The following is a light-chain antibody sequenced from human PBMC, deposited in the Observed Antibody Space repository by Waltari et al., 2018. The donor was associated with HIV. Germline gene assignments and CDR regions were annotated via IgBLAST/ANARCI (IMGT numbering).Light chain of an antibody. Sequence: QSALTQPASVSGSPGQSITISCTGTSSDVGRHNLVSWYQQPPGKAPKHSIYEGSKRPSGVSNRFSGSKSGNTASLTISGLQAEDEADYYCCSYAGSSTLEVFGGGTKLTVL. J-gene: IGLJ2*01. CDR2: EGS. CDR1: SSDVGRHNL. CDR3: CSYAGSSTLEV. V-gene: IGLV2-23*01.